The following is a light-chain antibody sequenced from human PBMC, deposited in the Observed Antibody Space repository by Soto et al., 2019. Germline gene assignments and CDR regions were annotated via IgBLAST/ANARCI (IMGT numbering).Light chain of an antibody. CDR1: QSISSS. V-gene: IGKV1-5*01. J-gene: IGKJ1*01. CDR2: DAS. CDR3: QQYNSYSPRT. Sequence: VPVTHSPSTLSASELYRVTITYRASQSISSSLAWYQQKTGKAPKLLIYDASSLESGVPSRFSGSGSGTEFTLTISSLQPDDFATYYCQQYNSYSPRTFGQGTKVDIK.